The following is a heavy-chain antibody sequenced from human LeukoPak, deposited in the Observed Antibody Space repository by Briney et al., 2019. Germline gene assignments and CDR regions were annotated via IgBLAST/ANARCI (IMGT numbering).Heavy chain of an antibody. J-gene: IGHJ4*02. Sequence: SETLSLTCAVYGGSFSDYYWTWMRQPPGKGLEWIGDINHSGSTNFNPSLKSRVSISVDTSKNQFSLRLSSVTAADTAVYYCARGGAVAKRGDFFDYWGQGTLVTVSS. V-gene: IGHV4-34*01. CDR2: INHSGST. CDR3: ARGGAVAKRGDFFDY. CDR1: GGSFSDYY. D-gene: IGHD6-19*01.